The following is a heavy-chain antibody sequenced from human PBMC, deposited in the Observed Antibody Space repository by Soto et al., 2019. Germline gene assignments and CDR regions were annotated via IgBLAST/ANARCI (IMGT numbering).Heavy chain of an antibody. CDR2: INHSGST. CDR1: GGSFSGYY. Sequence: SETLSLTCAVYGGSFSGYYWSWIRQPPGKGLEWIGEINHSGSTNYNPSLKSRVTISVDTSKNQFSLKLSSVTAADTAVYYCASRPNCTNGVCSSYFDYRGQGTLVPVSP. D-gene: IGHD2-8*01. J-gene: IGHJ4*02. CDR3: ASRPNCTNGVCSSYFDY. V-gene: IGHV4-34*01.